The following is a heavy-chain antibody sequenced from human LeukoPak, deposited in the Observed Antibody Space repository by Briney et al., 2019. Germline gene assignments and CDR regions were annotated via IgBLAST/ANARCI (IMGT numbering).Heavy chain of an antibody. D-gene: IGHD3-10*01. CDR3: ARTYAPPLLWFGETRKGNEINDAFDI. J-gene: IGHJ3*02. CDR2: INPNSGGT. V-gene: IGHV1-2*02. Sequence: RASVKVSCKASGYIFTGYYMHWVRQAPGQGLEWMGWINPNSGGTNYAQKFQGRVTMTRDTSISTAYMELSRLRSDDTAVYYCARTYAPPLLWFGETRKGNEINDAFDIWGQGTMVTVSS. CDR1: GYIFTGYY.